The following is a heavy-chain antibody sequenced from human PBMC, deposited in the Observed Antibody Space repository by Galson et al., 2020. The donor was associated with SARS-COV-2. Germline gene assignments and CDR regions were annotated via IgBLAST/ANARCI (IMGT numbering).Heavy chain of an antibody. J-gene: IGHJ4*02. V-gene: IGHV4-39*01. CDR1: GGSIRSSNYH. CDR2: FYYSATT. Sequence: SETLSLTCAVSGGSIRSSNYHWGRIRQPPGQGLEWTGSFYYSATTNSNPSLKSRVTISVDTSKSQFPLKLRSVTAADTAVYYCARRGTSETSIDYWGQGTLVTVSS. CDR3: ARRGTSETSIDY.